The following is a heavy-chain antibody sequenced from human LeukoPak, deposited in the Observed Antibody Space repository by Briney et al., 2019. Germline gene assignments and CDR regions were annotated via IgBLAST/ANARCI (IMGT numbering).Heavy chain of an antibody. CDR1: GGSISSYY. CDR3: ARDQGSGSYNLDAFDI. D-gene: IGHD1-26*01. J-gene: IGHJ3*02. CDR2: IYYSGST. Sequence: PSGTLSLTCTVSGGSISSYYWSWIRQPPGKGLEWIGYIYYSGSTNYNPSLRSRVTISVDTSKNQFSLKVRSVTAADTAVYYCARDQGSGSYNLDAFDIWGQGTMVTVSS. V-gene: IGHV4-59*01.